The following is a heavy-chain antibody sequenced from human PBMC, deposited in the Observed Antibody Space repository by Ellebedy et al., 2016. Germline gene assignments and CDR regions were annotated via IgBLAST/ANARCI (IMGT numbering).Heavy chain of an antibody. CDR2: INHSGST. CDR3: ARSAASGWLDY. J-gene: IGHJ4*02. Sequence: SETLSLTXTVPGGSISSSSYYWGWIRQPPGKGLEWIGEINHSGSTNYNPSLKSRVTISVDTSKNQFSLKLSSVTAADTAVYYCARSAASGWLDYWGQGTLVTVSS. V-gene: IGHV4-39*07. CDR1: GGSISSSSYY. D-gene: IGHD6-19*01.